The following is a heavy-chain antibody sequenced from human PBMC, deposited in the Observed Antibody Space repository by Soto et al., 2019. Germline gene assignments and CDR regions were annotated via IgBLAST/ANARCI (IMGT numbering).Heavy chain of an antibody. D-gene: IGHD3-16*01. CDR1: GFTFSAYA. V-gene: IGHV3-23*01. CDR3: ANLVGESVTTRFDN. J-gene: IGHJ4*02. Sequence: EVQLLESGGGLVQPGGSLRLSCAASGFTFSAYAMSWVRQAPGKGLELVSGISGSDGSTHYADSVKGRFTISRSNSRNTMYLQMNNLRVEDKAVYYCANLVGESVTTRFDNWGQGTLVTVSS. CDR2: ISGSDGST.